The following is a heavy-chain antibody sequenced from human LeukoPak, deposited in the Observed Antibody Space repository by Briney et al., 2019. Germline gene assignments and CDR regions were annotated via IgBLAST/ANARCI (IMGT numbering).Heavy chain of an antibody. Sequence: GGSLRLSCAASGFIFSNYWMTWVRHAPGKGLEWVATIKQDGGEKYYVDSVKGRFTISRDNAKNSLYLQMSSLRAEDTAVYYCARVEETATTAAIIRKYSYYYYYMDVWGKGNTVTVPS. J-gene: IGHJ6*03. CDR3: ARVEETATTAAIIRKYSYYYYYMDV. D-gene: IGHD4-11*01. CDR1: GFIFSNYW. CDR2: IKQDGGEK. V-gene: IGHV3-7*01.